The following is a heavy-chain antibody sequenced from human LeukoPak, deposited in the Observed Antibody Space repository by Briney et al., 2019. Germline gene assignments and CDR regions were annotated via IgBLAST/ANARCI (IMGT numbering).Heavy chain of an antibody. D-gene: IGHD5-12*01. CDR1: GFTFSSYS. CDR3: ARGPTSGYGWDYFDY. V-gene: IGHV3-21*01. J-gene: IGHJ4*02. CDR2: ISSSSTHI. Sequence: GGSLRLSCVASGFTFSSYSVNWVRQPPGKGLEWVSSISSSSTHIYYADSLKGRFTISRDNAKNSLFLQMNSLRAEDTAVYYCARGPTSGYGWDYFDYWGRGTLVTVSS.